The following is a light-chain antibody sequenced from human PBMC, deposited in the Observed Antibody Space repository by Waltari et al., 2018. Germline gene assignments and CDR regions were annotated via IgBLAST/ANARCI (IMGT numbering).Light chain of an antibody. CDR1: QGIGTW. V-gene: IGKV1-12*01. CDR2: TAS. J-gene: IGKJ1*01. Sequence: DIQMTQSPSSLSASVGNRVTITCRASQGIGTWLAWYQQKTGKAPRLLIYTASGSRDGDPARLSGSGSGTDFTLTINSLQPEDFAIYDGQQSHSVPGTFGQGTRVDIK. CDR3: QQSHSVPGT.